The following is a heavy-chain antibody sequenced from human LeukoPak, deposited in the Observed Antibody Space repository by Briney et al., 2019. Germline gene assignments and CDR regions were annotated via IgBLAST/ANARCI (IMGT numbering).Heavy chain of an antibody. Sequence: PGGSLRLSCAASGFTFDDYAMHWVRQAPGKGREWVSGISWNSGSIGYADSVKGRFTISRDNAKNSLYLQRNSLRAEDTALYYCAGLLAGYFDYWGQGTLVTVSS. CDR3: AGLLAGYFDY. CDR1: GFTFDDYA. V-gene: IGHV3-9*01. CDR2: ISWNSGSI. J-gene: IGHJ4*02. D-gene: IGHD2-15*01.